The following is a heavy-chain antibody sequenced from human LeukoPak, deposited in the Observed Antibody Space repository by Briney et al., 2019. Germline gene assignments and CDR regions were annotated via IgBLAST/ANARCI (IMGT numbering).Heavy chain of an antibody. V-gene: IGHV4-39*01. J-gene: IGHJ5*02. Sequence: PSETLSLTCTVSGGSISSSSYYWGWIRQPPGTGLEWIGSIYYNGSTNYNPSLKSRVTISVDTSKNQFSLKLSSVTAADTAVYYCASLTRVHAIGFDPWGQGTLVTVSS. CDR1: GGSISSSSYY. D-gene: IGHD2-8*01. CDR3: ASLTRVHAIGFDP. CDR2: IYYNGST.